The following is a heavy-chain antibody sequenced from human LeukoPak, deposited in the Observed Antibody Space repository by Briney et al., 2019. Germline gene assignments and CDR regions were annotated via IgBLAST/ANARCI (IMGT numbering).Heavy chain of an antibody. J-gene: IGHJ5*02. CDR1: GGSISSGSYY. CDR2: IYTSGST. V-gene: IGHV4-61*02. CDR3: ARGYCSSTSCYWDNWFDP. Sequence: SETLSLTCTVSGGSISSGSYYWSWIRQPAGKGLEWIGRIYTSGSTNYNPSLKSRVTISVDTSKNQFSLKLSSVTAAGTAVYYCARGYCSSTSCYWDNWFDPWGQGTLVTVSS. D-gene: IGHD2-2*01.